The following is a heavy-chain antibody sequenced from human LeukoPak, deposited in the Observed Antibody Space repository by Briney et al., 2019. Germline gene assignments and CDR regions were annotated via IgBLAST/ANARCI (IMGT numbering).Heavy chain of an antibody. CDR1: GGSISSYY. CDR3: ARHSGWYENGMDV. Sequence: SETLSLTCTVSGGSISSYYWSWIRQPPGKGLEWIGYIYYSGSTNYDPSLKSRVTISVDTSKNQFSLKLSSVTAADTAVYYRARHSGWYENGMDVWGQGTTVTVSS. CDR2: IYYSGST. D-gene: IGHD6-19*01. J-gene: IGHJ6*02. V-gene: IGHV4-59*08.